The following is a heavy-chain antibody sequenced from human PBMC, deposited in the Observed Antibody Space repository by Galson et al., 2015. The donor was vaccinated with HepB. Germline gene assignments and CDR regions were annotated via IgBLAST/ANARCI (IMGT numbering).Heavy chain of an antibody. CDR3: ARVPRGGWELLPFDI. V-gene: IGHV3-74*01. CDR1: GFTFSSYW. J-gene: IGHJ3*02. CDR2: INSDGSST. Sequence: SLRLSCAASGFTFSSYWMHWVHHAPGKGLVWVSRINSDGSSTSYADSVKGRFTISRDNAKNTLYLQMNSLRAEDTAVYYCARVPRGGWELLPFDIWGQGTMVTVSS. D-gene: IGHD1-26*01.